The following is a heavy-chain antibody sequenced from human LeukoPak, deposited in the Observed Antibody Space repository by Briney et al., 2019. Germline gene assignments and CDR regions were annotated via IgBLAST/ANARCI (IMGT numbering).Heavy chain of an antibody. Sequence: PSETLSLTCAVSGGSISSGGYYWSWIRQPPGKGLEWIGYIYYSGSTNYNPSLKSRVTISVDTSKNQFSLKLSSVTAADTAVYYCARGPDSSGYYMGFDYWGQGTLVTVSS. J-gene: IGHJ4*02. CDR2: IYYSGST. D-gene: IGHD3-22*01. CDR3: ARGPDSSGYYMGFDY. CDR1: GGSISSGGYY. V-gene: IGHV4-61*08.